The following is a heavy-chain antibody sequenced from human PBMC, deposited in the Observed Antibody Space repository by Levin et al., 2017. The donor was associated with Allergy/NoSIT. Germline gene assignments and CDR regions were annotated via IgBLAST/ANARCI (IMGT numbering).Heavy chain of an antibody. CDR2: ISSISSYI. Sequence: GGSLRLSCAASGFTFSSYSMNWVRQAPGKGLEWVSSISSISSYIYYPESVRGRFTISRDNAKSSLYLQMDSLRAEDTAVYYCARVFRGGGWYLDKWGQGTLVTVSS. CDR1: GFTFSSYS. CDR3: ARVFRGGGWYLDK. D-gene: IGHD6-19*01. V-gene: IGHV3-21*01. J-gene: IGHJ4*02.